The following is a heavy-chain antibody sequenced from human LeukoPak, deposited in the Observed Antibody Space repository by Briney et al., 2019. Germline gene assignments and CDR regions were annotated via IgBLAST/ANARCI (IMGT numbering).Heavy chain of an antibody. CDR1: GGSFSGYY. CDR3: ARLEAARWLLDAFDI. J-gene: IGHJ3*02. D-gene: IGHD6-6*01. V-gene: IGHV4-34*01. CDR2: INHSGST. Sequence: KPSETLSLTCAVYGGSFSGYYWSWIRQPPGKGLEWIGEINHSGSTNYNPSLKSRVTISVDTSKNQFSLKLSSVTAADTAVYYCARLEAARWLLDAFDIWRQGTMVTVSS.